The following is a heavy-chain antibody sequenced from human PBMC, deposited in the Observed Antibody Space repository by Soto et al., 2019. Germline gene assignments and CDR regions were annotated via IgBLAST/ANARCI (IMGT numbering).Heavy chain of an antibody. CDR2: MYYSGST. D-gene: IGHD5-12*01. V-gene: IGHV4-39*01. Sequence: SETLSLTCTVSGVSINSSGYYWGWIRQPPGKGLEWSGMMYYSGSTYDNASLKRRVTISVDATRSQFSQRLTSGTVADTAVYYCARRWRGYGYNNWGLGTLVPV. J-gene: IGHJ4*02. CDR3: ARRWRGYGYNN. CDR1: GVSINSSGYY.